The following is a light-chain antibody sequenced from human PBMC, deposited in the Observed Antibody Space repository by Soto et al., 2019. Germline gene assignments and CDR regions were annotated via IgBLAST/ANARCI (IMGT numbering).Light chain of an antibody. J-gene: IGLJ3*02. V-gene: IGLV8-61*01. CDR3: VLYMGSGIGV. Sequence: QTVVTQEPSFSVSPGGTVTLTCALSSGSVSTSFHPSWYRQTPGQAPRTLIYSTNTRSSGVPDRFSGSILGNKAALTITGAQADDESDYYCVLYMGSGIGVFGGGTQLTVL. CDR1: SGSVSTSFH. CDR2: STN.